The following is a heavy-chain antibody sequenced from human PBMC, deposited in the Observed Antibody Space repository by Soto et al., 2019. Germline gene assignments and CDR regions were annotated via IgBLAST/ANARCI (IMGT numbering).Heavy chain of an antibody. CDR1: GGSISSYY. Sequence: PSETLSLTCTVSGGSISSYYWSWIRQPPGKGLEWVGYIYYSGSTNYNPSLKSRVTISVDTSKNQFSLKLSSVTAADTAVYYCARLQTGYPDYWGQGTLVTVSS. V-gene: IGHV4-59*08. D-gene: IGHD3-9*01. CDR3: ARLQTGYPDY. J-gene: IGHJ4*02. CDR2: IYYSGST.